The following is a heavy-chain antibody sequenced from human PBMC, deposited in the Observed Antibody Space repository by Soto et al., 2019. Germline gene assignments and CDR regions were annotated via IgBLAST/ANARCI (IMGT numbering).Heavy chain of an antibody. J-gene: IGHJ6*02. CDR2: IIPIFGTA. Sequence: QVQLVQSGAEVKKPGSSVKVSCKASGGTFSSYAISWVRQAPGQGLEWMGGIIPIFGTANYAQKFQGRVTITADKSTSTAYMELSSLRSEDTAVYYGASMSTMNLAGIYYYGMDVWGQGTTVTVSS. CDR1: GGTFSSYA. CDR3: ASMSTMNLAGIYYYGMDV. D-gene: IGHD3-22*01. V-gene: IGHV1-69*06.